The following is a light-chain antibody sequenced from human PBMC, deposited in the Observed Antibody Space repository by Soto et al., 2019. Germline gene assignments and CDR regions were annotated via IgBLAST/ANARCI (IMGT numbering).Light chain of an antibody. Sequence: QSVLTQPPSVSGTPGQRVTISCSGGSSNIGTNHVYWYQQLPGAAPKVLIYSNNQRPSGVPDRFSGAKSGTSASLAISGLRSEDEADYYCAAWDDSLSGIYVFGTGTKVTVL. CDR3: AAWDDSLSGIYV. V-gene: IGLV1-47*02. J-gene: IGLJ1*01. CDR1: SSNIGTNH. CDR2: SNN.